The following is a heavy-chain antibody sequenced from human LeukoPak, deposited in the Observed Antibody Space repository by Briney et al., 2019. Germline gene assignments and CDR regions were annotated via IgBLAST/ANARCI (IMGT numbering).Heavy chain of an antibody. Sequence: TSETLSLTCTVSGGSVSSGYFHWSWIRQAPGKGLEWIGHDGHTNYNPSLRSRVTISIDTSSNQFSLRLNSVTAADTGVYYCATYYVGVGRRGHWGPGTLVTVSS. CDR3: ATYYVGVGRRGH. V-gene: IGHV4-61*01. CDR2: DGHT. CDR1: GGSVSSGYFH. D-gene: IGHD3-10*02. J-gene: IGHJ4*02.